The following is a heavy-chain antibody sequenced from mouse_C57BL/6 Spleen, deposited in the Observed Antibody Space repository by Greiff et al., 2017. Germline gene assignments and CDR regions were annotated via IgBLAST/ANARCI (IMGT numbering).Heavy chain of an antibody. CDR1: GFNIQDDY. J-gene: IGHJ2*01. Sequence: EVQLQQSGAELVRPGASVKLSCTASGFNIQDDYMHWVKQRPEQGLEWIGWIDPENGDTEYASKFQGKATITTDTCSNTAYLQLSSLTSEDTAVYYCNTFSYDSCGFDYWGKGTTVTVSS. V-gene: IGHV14-4*01. CDR3: NTFSYDSCGFDY. CDR2: IDPENGDT. D-gene: IGHD2-12*01.